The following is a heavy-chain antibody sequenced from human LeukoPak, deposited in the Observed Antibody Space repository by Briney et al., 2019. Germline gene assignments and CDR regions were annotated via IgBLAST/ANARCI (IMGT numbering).Heavy chain of an antibody. V-gene: IGHV3-21*01. CDR1: GFIFSSYS. Sequence: NPGGSLRLSCAASGFIFSSYSMNWVRQAPGKGLQWVSSISSSSSYIYYADSVKGRFTISRDNAKNSLYLQMSSLRAEDTAVYYCARDSLHPSSLHYYFDYWGQGTLVTASS. CDR2: ISSSSSYI. CDR3: ARDSLHPSSLHYYFDY. J-gene: IGHJ4*02. D-gene: IGHD6-6*01.